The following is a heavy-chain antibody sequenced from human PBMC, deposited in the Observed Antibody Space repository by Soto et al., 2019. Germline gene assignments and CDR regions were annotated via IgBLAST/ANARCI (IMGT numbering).Heavy chain of an antibody. D-gene: IGHD2-21*02. V-gene: IGHV3-30-3*01. CDR2: ISYDGSNK. CDR3: ARGSCGGDCYPRYWYFDL. CDR1: GFTFSSYA. Sequence: QVQLVESGGGVVQPGRSLRLSCAASGFTFSSYAMHWVRQAPGKGLEWVAVISYDGSNKYYADSVKGRFTISRDNSKNPLYLQMNSLRAEDTAVYYCARGSCGGDCYPRYWYFDLWGRGTLVTVSS. J-gene: IGHJ2*01.